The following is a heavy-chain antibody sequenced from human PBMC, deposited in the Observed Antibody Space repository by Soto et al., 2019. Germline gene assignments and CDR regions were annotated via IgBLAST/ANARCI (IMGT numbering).Heavy chain of an antibody. CDR1: GFTFGNSA. CDR2: ISGSGVAT. Sequence: EVQLLESGGRLLQPGGSLRLSCAGSGFTFGNSAMSWVRQAPGGGLEWISSISGSGVATFYAVSVEGRFTISRDNARNSLHLQMTSLRAEDTAVYFCAKDALTNDYGKPNYFDYWGQGTLVTVSS. J-gene: IGHJ4*02. D-gene: IGHD4-17*01. V-gene: IGHV3-23*01. CDR3: AKDALTNDYGKPNYFDY.